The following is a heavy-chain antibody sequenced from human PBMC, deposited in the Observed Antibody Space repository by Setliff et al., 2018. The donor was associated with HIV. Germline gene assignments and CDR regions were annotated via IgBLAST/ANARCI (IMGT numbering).Heavy chain of an antibody. J-gene: IGHJ4*02. CDR3: AREISRYSGYEGRMDYFDY. CDR2: IFYSGST. D-gene: IGHD5-12*01. Sequence: PSETLSLTCTVSGGSISSSSNYWGWIRQPPGKGLEWIGSIFYSGSTYYNPSLKSRVTISVDKSKNQFSLKLSSVTAADTAVYYCAREISRYSGYEGRMDYFDYWGQGTLVTVSS. CDR1: GGSISSSSNY. V-gene: IGHV4-39*07.